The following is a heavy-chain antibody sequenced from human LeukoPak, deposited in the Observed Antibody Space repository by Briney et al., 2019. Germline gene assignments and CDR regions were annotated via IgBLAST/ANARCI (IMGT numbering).Heavy chain of an antibody. V-gene: IGHV3-30-3*01. J-gene: IGHJ4*02. Sequence: PGGFLRLSCAASGFTFSSYAMHWVRQAPGKGLEWVAVISYDGSNKYYADSVKGRFTISRDNSKNTLYLQMNSLRAEDTAVYYCARAGDENYFDYWGQGTLVTVSS. CDR1: GFTFSSYA. D-gene: IGHD3-16*01. CDR3: ARAGDENYFDY. CDR2: ISYDGSNK.